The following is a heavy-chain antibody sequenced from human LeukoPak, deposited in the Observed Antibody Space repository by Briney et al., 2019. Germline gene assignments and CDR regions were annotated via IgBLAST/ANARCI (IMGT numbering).Heavy chain of an antibody. CDR1: GFSLSSKW. V-gene: IGHV3-7*01. CDR3: AREGRYSGCEY. Sequence: GGSLRLSCVASGFSLSSKWMSWVRQAPGKGLEWVANIKQDSSEMHYVDSVKGRFTISRGNAKNSLYLQMNNLRAEDTAVYYCAREGRYSGCEYWGQGTLVTVSS. CDR2: IKQDSSEM. D-gene: IGHD6-19*01. J-gene: IGHJ4*02.